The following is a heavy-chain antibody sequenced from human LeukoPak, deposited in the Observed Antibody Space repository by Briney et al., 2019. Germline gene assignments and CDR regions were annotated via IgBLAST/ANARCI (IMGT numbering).Heavy chain of an antibody. CDR3: AREGDASGYSYSRY. CDR1: GFTFSSYG. D-gene: IGHD3-22*01. CDR2: ISGSGSST. V-gene: IGHV3-23*01. J-gene: IGHJ4*02. Sequence: GGSLRLSCAASGFTFSSYGMSWVRQAPGKGLEWVSAISGSGSSTFYADSVKGRFTISRDNSKNTLYLQTDSLSAEDTAVFYCAREGDASGYSYSRYWGQGTLVTVSS.